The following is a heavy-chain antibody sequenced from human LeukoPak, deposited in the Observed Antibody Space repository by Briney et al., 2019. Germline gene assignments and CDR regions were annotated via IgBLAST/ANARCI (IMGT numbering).Heavy chain of an antibody. CDR1: GFTFGDYA. Sequence: GGSLRLSCTVSGFTFGDYAMTWLRQAPGKGLEWVGFIRSKAYGGTTEYAASVKGRFTISRDDSKSIAYLQMNSLTTDDTAVYYCTRGGDGTYYFYGTDVWGQGTTVTVSS. J-gene: IGHJ6*02. D-gene: IGHD3-16*01. CDR3: TRGGDGTYYFYGTDV. V-gene: IGHV3-49*03. CDR2: IRSKAYGGTT.